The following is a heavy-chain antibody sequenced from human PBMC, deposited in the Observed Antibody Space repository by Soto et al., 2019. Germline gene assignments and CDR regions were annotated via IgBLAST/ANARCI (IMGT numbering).Heavy chain of an antibody. D-gene: IGHD6-13*01. CDR3: ARHPERIAQIGWFDP. Sequence: GGSLRLSCAASGFTFSSYWMSWVRQAPGKGLEWVANIKQDGSEKYYADSVKGRFTISRDNAKNSLYLQMNSLRAEDTAVYYCARHPERIAQIGWFDPWGQGTLVTVSS. CDR2: IKQDGSEK. CDR1: GFTFSSYW. J-gene: IGHJ5*02. V-gene: IGHV3-7*02.